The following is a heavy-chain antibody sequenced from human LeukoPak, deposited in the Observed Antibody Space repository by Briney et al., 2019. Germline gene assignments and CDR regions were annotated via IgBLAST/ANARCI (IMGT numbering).Heavy chain of an antibody. Sequence: SETLSLTCAVYGGSLNGYYWSWIRQPPGKGLEWIGEGGNSGGTKFNPSLKSRVTISADTSKNQFSLQLNSVTPEDTAVYYCARDEDGDFDYWGQGTLVTVSS. J-gene: IGHJ4*02. CDR3: ARDEDGDFDY. CDR1: GGSLNGYY. CDR2: GGNSGGT. D-gene: IGHD2-8*01. V-gene: IGHV4-34*01.